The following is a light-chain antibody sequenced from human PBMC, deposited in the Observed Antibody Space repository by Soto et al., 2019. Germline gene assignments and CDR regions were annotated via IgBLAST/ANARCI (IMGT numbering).Light chain of an antibody. V-gene: IGKV3-20*01. CDR3: QQYGSPPIT. CDR1: QTIRSTY. CDR2: GAS. J-gene: IGKJ5*01. Sequence: DIVLTQSPGTLSLSPGERVTLSCRASQTIRSTYFAWYQQKPGQAPRLLIYGASSRATGIPVRFSGTGSGTDFALTISRLEPEYSARYYCQQYGSPPITFGRGKRLEIK.